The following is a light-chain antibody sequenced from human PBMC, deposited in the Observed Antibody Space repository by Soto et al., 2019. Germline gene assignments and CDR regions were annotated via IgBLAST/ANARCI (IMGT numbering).Light chain of an antibody. J-gene: IGKJ5*01. CDR2: GAS. V-gene: IGKV3-20*01. Sequence: EIVLTQSPGTMSLSPGEIATLSFRASQSVSSSYLAWYQQKPGQAPRLLIYGASSRPTGIPDRFSGSGSGTDFTLTISRLEPEDFAVYYCQQYGSSSTFGQGTRLEI. CDR1: QSVSSSY. CDR3: QQYGSSST.